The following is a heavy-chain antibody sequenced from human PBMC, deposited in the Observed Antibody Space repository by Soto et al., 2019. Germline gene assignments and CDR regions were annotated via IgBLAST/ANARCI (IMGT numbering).Heavy chain of an antibody. CDR3: ARMEVFGVVTHRGYGMDV. Sequence: PGGSLRLSCAASGFTFSSYEMNWVRQAPGKGLEWVSYISSSGSTIYYADSVKGRFTISRDNSKNTLYLQMNSLRAEDTAVYYCARMEVFGVVTHRGYGMDVWGQGTTGTVSS. CDR1: GFTFSSYE. V-gene: IGHV3-48*03. CDR2: ISSSGSTI. J-gene: IGHJ6*02. D-gene: IGHD3-3*01.